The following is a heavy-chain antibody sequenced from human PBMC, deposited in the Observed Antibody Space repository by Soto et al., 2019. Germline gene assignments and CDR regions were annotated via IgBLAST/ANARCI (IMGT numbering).Heavy chain of an antibody. D-gene: IGHD3-3*01. Sequence: GESLKISCTASGFTFGDYAMSWVRQAPGKGLEWVGFIRSKAYGGTTEYAASVKGRFTISRDDSKSIAYLQMNSPKTEDTAVYYCTRDHYDFWSGYAFDIWGQGTMVTV. V-gene: IGHV3-49*04. CDR2: IRSKAYGGTT. J-gene: IGHJ3*02. CDR1: GFTFGDYA. CDR3: TRDHYDFWSGYAFDI.